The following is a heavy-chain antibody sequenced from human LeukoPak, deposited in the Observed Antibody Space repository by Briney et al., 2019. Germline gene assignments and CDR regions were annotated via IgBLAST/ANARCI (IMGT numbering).Heavy chain of an antibody. D-gene: IGHD3-3*01. J-gene: IGHJ6*03. CDR2: IIPIFGTA. CDR3: ASGYCDFWSGYPPYYYHYMDV. Sequence: SVKVSCEASGGTFSSYAISWVRQAPGQGLEWMGGIIPIFGTANYAQKFQGRVTITTDESTSTAYMELSSLRSEDTAVYYCASGYCDFWSGYPPYYYHYMDVWGKGTTVNVSS. V-gene: IGHV1-69*05. CDR1: GGTFSSYA.